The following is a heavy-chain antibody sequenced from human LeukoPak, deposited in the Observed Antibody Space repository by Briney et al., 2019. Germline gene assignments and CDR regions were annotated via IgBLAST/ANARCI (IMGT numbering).Heavy chain of an antibody. V-gene: IGHV3-23*01. J-gene: IGHJ4*02. CDR3: ANHLACGSTSCPPFDS. CDR1: GFTFSSYA. CDR2: INDNGAGT. Sequence: PGGSLRLSCAASGFTFSSYAMSWVRQAPGKGLKWVSTINDNGAGTYYADSVKGRFTISRDNAKNSLYLQMNSLRAEDTAVYYCANHLACGSTSCPPFDSWGQGTLVTVSS. D-gene: IGHD2-2*01.